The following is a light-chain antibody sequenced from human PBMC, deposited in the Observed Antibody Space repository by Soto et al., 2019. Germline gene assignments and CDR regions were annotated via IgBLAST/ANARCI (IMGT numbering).Light chain of an antibody. Sequence: DIRMTQSPSSLSASVGDRVIITCQANQDISTLLNWFQQKPGKAPKLLISDASILESGVPSRVSGSGSGTDVTFTITSLQPEDFATYYCQQYAHLPLTFGGGTKVEIK. CDR1: QDISTL. CDR2: DAS. CDR3: QQYAHLPLT. V-gene: IGKV1-33*01. J-gene: IGKJ4*01.